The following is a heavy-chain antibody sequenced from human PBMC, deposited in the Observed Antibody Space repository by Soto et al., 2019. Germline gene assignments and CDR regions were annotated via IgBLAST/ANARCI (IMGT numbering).Heavy chain of an antibody. D-gene: IGHD1-7*01. Sequence: QVQLVQSGAEVKKPGSSVKVSCKASGGTFSSYAISWVRQAPGQGLEWMGGLIPIFGTANYAQKFQGRVTITADESTSTAYMELSSLRSGDTAVYYCARDLTGTTYSDAFDIWGQGTMVTVSS. CDR1: GGTFSSYA. CDR3: ARDLTGTTYSDAFDI. V-gene: IGHV1-69*01. J-gene: IGHJ3*02. CDR2: LIPIFGTA.